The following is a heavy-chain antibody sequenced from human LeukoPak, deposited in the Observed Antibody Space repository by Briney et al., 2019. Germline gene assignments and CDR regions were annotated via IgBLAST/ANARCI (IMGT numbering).Heavy chain of an antibody. CDR3: ARDATLYDSRAYYYLW. V-gene: IGHV1-69*13. CDR1: GGTFSRYA. CDR2: IIPMFRTV. D-gene: IGHD3-22*01. Sequence: SVKVPCKASGGTFSRYAISWVRQAPGQGLEWMGGIIPMFRTVNYAQKFQGRVTITADESTSTAYMELTSLRSEDTAVYYCARDATLYDSRAYYYLWWGQGTLATVSS. J-gene: IGHJ4*02.